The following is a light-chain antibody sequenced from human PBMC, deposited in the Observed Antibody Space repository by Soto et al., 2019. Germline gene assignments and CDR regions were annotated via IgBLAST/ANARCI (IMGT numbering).Light chain of an antibody. CDR3: QQYNNWPRT. Sequence: EIVMTQSPATLSVSPGERATLSCRASQSVSSNLAWYQQKPSQAPRLLIYGASTRATGIPARFSGSGSGTEFTLTISSLQSEDFAVYYCQQYNNWPRTFGRGTNVEI. CDR2: GAS. J-gene: IGKJ1*01. V-gene: IGKV3-15*01. CDR1: QSVSSN.